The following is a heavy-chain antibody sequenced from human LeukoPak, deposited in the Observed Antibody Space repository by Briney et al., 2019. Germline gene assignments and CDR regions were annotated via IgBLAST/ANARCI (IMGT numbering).Heavy chain of an antibody. V-gene: IGHV4-34*01. J-gene: IGHJ6*02. D-gene: IGHD6-6*01. CDR1: GGSFSGYY. CDR2: INHSGST. CDR3: ARGSSSHFGYYYYGMDV. Sequence: SETLSLTCAVYGGSFSGYYWSWIRQPPGKGLEWIGEINHSGSTNYNPSLKSRVTISVDTSKNQFSLKLSSVTAADTAVYYCARGSSSHFGYYYYGMDVWGQGTTVTVSS.